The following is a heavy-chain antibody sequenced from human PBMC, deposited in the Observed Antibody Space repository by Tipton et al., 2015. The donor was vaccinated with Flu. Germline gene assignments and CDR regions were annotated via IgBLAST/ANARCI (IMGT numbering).Heavy chain of an antibody. V-gene: IGHV1-69*01. CDR1: GDTFSTYT. CDR2: IIPMVGTG. D-gene: IGHD6-13*01. J-gene: IGHJ6*02. Sequence: QLVQSGAEVQKPGSSVKLSCKASGDTFSTYTFSWVRQAPGLGLEWMGGIIPMVGTGDYAQRFQGRVTIIADESTSTVYMEVRSLRFDDTAVYYCARDRSRWNYGMDVWGQGTTVTVSS. CDR3: ARDRSRWNYGMDV.